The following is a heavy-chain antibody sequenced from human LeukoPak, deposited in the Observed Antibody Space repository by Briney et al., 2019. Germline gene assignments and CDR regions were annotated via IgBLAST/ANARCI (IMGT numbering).Heavy chain of an antibody. J-gene: IGHJ5*02. CDR3: ARDGSGSSSPPNWFDP. D-gene: IGHD6-13*01. CDR1: GFTFSSHN. V-gene: IGHV3-48*04. CDR2: IHSSSGTV. Sequence: PGGSLRLSCAASGFTFSSHNMQWVRQAPGKGLEWVSYIHSSSGTVYYADSVKGRFTISRDNAKNSLYLQMNSLRAEDTAVYYCARDGSGSSSPPNWFDPWGQGTLVTVSS.